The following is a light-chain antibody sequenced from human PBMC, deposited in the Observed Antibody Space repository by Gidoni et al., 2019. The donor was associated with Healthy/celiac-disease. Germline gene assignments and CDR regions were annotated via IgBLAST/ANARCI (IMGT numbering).Light chain of an antibody. Sequence: AIRMSQSPSSFSASTGDRVTITCRASPGISSYLAWYQQKPGKAPKLLIYAASTLQSGVPSRFSGSGSGPDFTLTISCLQSEDFAPYYCQQYYSYPQTFGQGTKVEIK. V-gene: IGKV1-8*01. CDR3: QQYYSYPQT. CDR1: PGISSY. CDR2: AAS. J-gene: IGKJ1*01.